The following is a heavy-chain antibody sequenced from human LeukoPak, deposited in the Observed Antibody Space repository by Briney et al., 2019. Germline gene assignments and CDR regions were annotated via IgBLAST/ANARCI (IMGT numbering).Heavy chain of an antibody. D-gene: IGHD2-21*02. Sequence: GGSLRLSCAASGFTFSSYAMSRVPPAPGKGPEWVSAISGSGGSTYYADSVKGRVTISRDNSKNTLYLQMNRLRAEDTAVYYCAKGQVVTPRTGMDVWGQGTTVTVSS. CDR3: AKGQVVTPRTGMDV. V-gene: IGHV3-23*01. CDR2: ISGSGGST. CDR1: GFTFSSYA. J-gene: IGHJ6*02.